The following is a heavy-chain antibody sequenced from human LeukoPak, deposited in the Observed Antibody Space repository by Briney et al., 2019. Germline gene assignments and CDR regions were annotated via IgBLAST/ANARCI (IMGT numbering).Heavy chain of an antibody. J-gene: IGHJ4*02. CDR1: GYSISSTNW. CDR3: ARIFLGYSSGWYFDY. Sequence: PSETLSLTCAVSGYSISSTNWWGWIRQPPGKGLEWIGYIYYSGNSNYNPSLKSRVTMSVDTSKNQLSLNLSSVTALDTAVYYCARIFLGYSSGWYFDYWGQGTLVTVSS. V-gene: IGHV4-28*06. D-gene: IGHD6-19*01. CDR2: IYYSGNS.